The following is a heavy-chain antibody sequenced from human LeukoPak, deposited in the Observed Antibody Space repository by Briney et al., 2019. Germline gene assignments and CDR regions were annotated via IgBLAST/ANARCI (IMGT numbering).Heavy chain of an antibody. CDR3: ARDRKIEDSSGWYPAIDY. Sequence: SETLSLTCAVYGGSFSGYYWSWICQPPGKGLEWIGEINHSGSTNYNPSLKSRVTISVDTSKNQFSLKLSSVTAADTAVYYCARDRKIEDSSGWYPAIDYWGQGTLVTVSS. V-gene: IGHV4-34*01. CDR2: INHSGST. J-gene: IGHJ4*02. D-gene: IGHD6-19*01. CDR1: GGSFSGYY.